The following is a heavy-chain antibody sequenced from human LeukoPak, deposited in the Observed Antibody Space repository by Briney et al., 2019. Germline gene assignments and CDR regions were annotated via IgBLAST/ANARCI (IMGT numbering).Heavy chain of an antibody. CDR1: GFTFSSYA. J-gene: IGHJ3*02. V-gene: IGHV3-30-3*01. CDR3: ARETLDYGDYPAFDI. Sequence: TGGSQRLSCAASGFTFSSYAMHWVRQAPGKGLEWVAVISYDGSNKYYADSVKGRFTISRDNSKNTLYLQMNSLRAEDTAVYYCARETLDYGDYPAFDIWGQGTMVTVSS. CDR2: ISYDGSNK. D-gene: IGHD4-17*01.